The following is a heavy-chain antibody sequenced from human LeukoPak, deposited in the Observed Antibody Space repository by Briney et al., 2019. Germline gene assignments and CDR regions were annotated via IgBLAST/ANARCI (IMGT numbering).Heavy chain of an antibody. V-gene: IGHV1-69*13. CDR2: IIPIFGTA. J-gene: IGHJ4*02. D-gene: IGHD2-15*01. CDR3: VYVRYCRGGSGYSVDFAY. CDR1: GGTFSSYA. Sequence: ASVKVSCKASGGTFSSYAISWVRQAPGQGLEWMGGIIPIFGTANYAQKFQGRVTITADESTSTAYMELSSLRSEDTAVYYCVYVRYCRGGSGYSVDFAYWGQGPLVTVSS.